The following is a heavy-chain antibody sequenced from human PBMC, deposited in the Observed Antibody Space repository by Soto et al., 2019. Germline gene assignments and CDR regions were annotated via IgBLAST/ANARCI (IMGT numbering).Heavy chain of an antibody. Sequence: QLQLQESGPGLVKPSETLSLTCTVSGGSISSSSYYWGWIRQPPGKGLEWIGSIYYSGSTYYNPSLKSRVTISVDTSKNQFSLKLSSVTAADTAVYYCARQPIIAGVYSSSSETDYWGQGTLVTVSS. CDR2: IYYSGST. V-gene: IGHV4-39*01. CDR3: ARQPIIAGVYSSSSETDY. D-gene: IGHD6-6*01. CDR1: GGSISSSSYY. J-gene: IGHJ4*02.